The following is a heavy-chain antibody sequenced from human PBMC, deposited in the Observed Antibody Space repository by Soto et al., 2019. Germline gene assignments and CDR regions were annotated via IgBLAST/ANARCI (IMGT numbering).Heavy chain of an antibody. V-gene: IGHV4-4*02. CDR1: GVSISSNYY. Sequence: QVLLQESGPGLVQPSGTLSLSCAVSGVSISSNYYWGWVRQSPGKGLEWFGDISHIGSVDYSPSLLGHATISMDCSENQFSLKMTSMSAAETTLYYCVSSVGWYSIDYWCQGTVVSVTS. D-gene: IGHD6-19*01. CDR3: VSSVGWYSIDY. J-gene: IGHJ4*02. CDR2: ISHIGSV.